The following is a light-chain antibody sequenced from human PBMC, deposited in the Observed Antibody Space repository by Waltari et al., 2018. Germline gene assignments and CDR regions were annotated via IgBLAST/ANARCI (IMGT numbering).Light chain of an antibody. CDR2: GAS. CDR3: QQSYTAPTYT. CDR1: QSISKY. Sequence: DIQMTQSPSSLAASVGDRVTITCRASQSISKYLNWYQQKPGRAPNLLIYGASTLQSGVPSRFSGGGSGTEFTLTINTLQPEDFAVYYCQQSYTAPTYTCGQGTKLEI. V-gene: IGKV1-39*01. J-gene: IGKJ2*01.